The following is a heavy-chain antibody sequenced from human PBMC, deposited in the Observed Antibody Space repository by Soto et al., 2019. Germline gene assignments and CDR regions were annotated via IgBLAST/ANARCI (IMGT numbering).Heavy chain of an antibody. CDR3: ARGLLGWFGELSRRGGYYYDMDV. J-gene: IGHJ6*03. D-gene: IGHD3-10*01. CDR2: INDSGST. V-gene: IGHV4-34*01. CDR1: GGSFSGYY. Sequence: QVQLQQWGAGLLKPSETLSLTCAVYGGSFSGYYWSWIRQTPGKGLEWIGEINDSGSTNHNPSLKRRVTILVDTPKNQFSLKLSSVTAAYTAVYYCARGLLGWFGELSRRGGYYYDMDVWGKGTTVTVSS.